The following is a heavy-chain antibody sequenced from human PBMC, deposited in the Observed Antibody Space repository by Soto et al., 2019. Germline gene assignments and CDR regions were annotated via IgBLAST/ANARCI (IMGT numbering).Heavy chain of an antibody. J-gene: IGHJ4*02. Sequence: LRLSCAASGITFRNFEMNWVRQAPGKGLEWVSYISSTGSTKYYADSVKGRFTISRDNDKNSLYLQMESLRAEDTAVYYCAIDYSGSGTYYFWGQGTLVTVSS. V-gene: IGHV3-48*03. CDR2: ISSTGSTK. CDR3: AIDYSGSGTYYF. D-gene: IGHD3-10*01. CDR1: GITFRNFE.